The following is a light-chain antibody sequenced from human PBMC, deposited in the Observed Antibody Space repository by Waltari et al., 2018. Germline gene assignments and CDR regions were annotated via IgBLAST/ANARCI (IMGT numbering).Light chain of an antibody. CDR3: SSYTSTNTHVV. Sequence: QSTLTQPASVSGSRGQTITISCTGTTSDIGGYDFVSWYQQFPGKAPTLIIYDVNNRPSGGSDRFSGFKSGNTASLTISGLQTEDEAEYYCSSYTSTNTHVVFGGGTKLTVL. J-gene: IGLJ2*01. V-gene: IGLV2-14*03. CDR2: DVN. CDR1: TSDIGGYDF.